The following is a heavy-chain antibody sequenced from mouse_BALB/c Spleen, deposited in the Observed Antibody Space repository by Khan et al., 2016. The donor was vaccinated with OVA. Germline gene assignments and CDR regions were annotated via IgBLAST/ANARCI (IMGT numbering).Heavy chain of an antibody. J-gene: IGHJ2*01. Sequence: EVQLLQSGPELVKPGASVKISCKASGYSFTGYFMNWVIQSHGKSLEWIGRINPHIGETFYNQKFKGKAKLTVDESTSTVHMELRSLASEDSAVYYCARIYGSDFDYWGQGTTLTVSS. CDR3: ARIYGSDFDY. D-gene: IGHD1-1*01. CDR2: INPHIGET. CDR1: GYSFTGYF. V-gene: IGHV1-20*02.